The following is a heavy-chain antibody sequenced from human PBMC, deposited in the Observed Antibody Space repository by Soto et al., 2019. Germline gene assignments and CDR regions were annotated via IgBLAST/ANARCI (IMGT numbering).Heavy chain of an antibody. CDR3: VRVVAIPGYPDX. CDR2: IVPIVDTS. Sequence: SVKVSCKTSGGTFSSYAISWVRQAPGQGLEWMGGIVPIVDTSTYAQKFQGRVTITADESTSTVYMELSSLRSDDTAVYYCVRVVAIPGYPDXWGQGTLVTVSS. D-gene: IGHD5-12*01. CDR1: GGTFSSYA. V-gene: IGHV1-69*13. J-gene: IGHJ4*02.